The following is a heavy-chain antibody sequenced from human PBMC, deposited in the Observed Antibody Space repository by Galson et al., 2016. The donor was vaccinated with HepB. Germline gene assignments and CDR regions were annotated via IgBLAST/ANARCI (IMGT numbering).Heavy chain of an antibody. V-gene: IGHV3-21*01. CDR3: ARVYSSSSPTFFYGLEV. Sequence: SLRLSCAASGFTFRSYSMNWVRQVPGKGLEWVSSITSSSSHVYYADSVKGRFTMSRDNAENSLYLQMNSLRAEDTAIYYCARVYSSSSPTFFYGLEVWGQGTTVTVSS. D-gene: IGHD6-6*01. J-gene: IGHJ6*02. CDR1: GFTFRSYS. CDR2: ITSSSSHV.